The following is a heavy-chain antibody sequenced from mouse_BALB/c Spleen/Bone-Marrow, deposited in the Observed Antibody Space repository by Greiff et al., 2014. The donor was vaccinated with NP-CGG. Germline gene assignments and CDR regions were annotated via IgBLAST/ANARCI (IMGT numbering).Heavy chain of an antibody. CDR3: ARWVVGRDYAMDY. V-gene: IGHV1S56*01. J-gene: IGHJ4*01. CDR2: IYPGNVNT. CDR1: GYTFTSYF. D-gene: IGHD1-1*01. Sequence: VQLQQSGPELVKPGASVRISCKASGYTFTSYFLHWVKQRPGQGLEWIGWIYPGNVNTKYNVKFKGKATLTADKSSSTAYMQLSSLTSEASAVYFCARWVVGRDYAMDYWGQGTSVTVSS.